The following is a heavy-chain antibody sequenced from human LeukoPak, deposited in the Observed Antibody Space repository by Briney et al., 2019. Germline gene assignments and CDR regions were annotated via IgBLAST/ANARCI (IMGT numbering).Heavy chain of an antibody. D-gene: IGHD1-14*01. J-gene: IGHJ2*01. CDR2: ISYDGSNK. V-gene: IGHV3-30*18. CDR3: AKDRNPGTAVWYFDL. CDR1: GFTFSSYG. Sequence: PGGSLRLSCAASGFTFSSYGMHWVRQAPGKGLEWVAVISYDGSNKYYADSVKGRFTISRDNSKNTLFLQMNSLRAEDTAVYYCAKDRNPGTAVWYFDLWGRGTLVTVSS.